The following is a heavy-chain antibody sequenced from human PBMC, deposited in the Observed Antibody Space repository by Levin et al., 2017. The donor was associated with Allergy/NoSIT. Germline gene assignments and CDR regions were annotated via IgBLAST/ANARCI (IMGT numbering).Heavy chain of an antibody. CDR2: IWYNGLNK. V-gene: IGHV3-33*08. CDR1: GFTFGNFG. Sequence: LTCAASGFTFGNFGMHWVRQAPGMGPEWVASIWYNGLNKYYVDSVKGRFTVSRDNSENMLFLQMNNLRAEDTAVYYCARDPNWYGGSVNFDHWGQGTLVTVSS. D-gene: IGHD1-26*01. CDR3: ARDPNWYGGSVNFDH. J-gene: IGHJ4*02.